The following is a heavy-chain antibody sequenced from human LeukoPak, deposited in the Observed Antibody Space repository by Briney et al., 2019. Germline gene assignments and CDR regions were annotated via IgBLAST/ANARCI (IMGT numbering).Heavy chain of an antibody. CDR1: GFSLSTSGVG. Sequence: SGPTLVNPPQTLTLTCTFSGFSLSTSGVGVGWIRQPPVKAPEWLALIYWDNDKRYSPSLKSRLSISRDTSKNQVVLTMTNMDFVDTATYYCAHRQNFNYVVYWGQGTLVTVSS. V-gene: IGHV2-5*02. CDR3: AHRQNFNYVVY. J-gene: IGHJ4*02. D-gene: IGHD1-7*01. CDR2: IYWDNDK.